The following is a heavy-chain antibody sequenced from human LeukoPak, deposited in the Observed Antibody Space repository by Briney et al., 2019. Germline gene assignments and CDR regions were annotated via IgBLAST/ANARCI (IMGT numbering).Heavy chain of an antibody. CDR2: ISAYNGNT. Sequence: ASVKVSCKASGYTFTSYGISWVRQAPGQGLEWMAWISAYNGNTNYGQKFQGRVTMTTDTSSSTAYMELRSLRYEDTALYYCARVRYCTSTSCYGPEDDAFDIWGQGTMVTVSS. D-gene: IGHD2-2*01. V-gene: IGHV1-18*01. CDR3: ARVRYCTSTSCYGPEDDAFDI. J-gene: IGHJ3*02. CDR1: GYTFTSYG.